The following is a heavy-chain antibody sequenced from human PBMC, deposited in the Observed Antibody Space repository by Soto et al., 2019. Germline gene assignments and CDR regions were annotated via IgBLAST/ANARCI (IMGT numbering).Heavy chain of an antibody. J-gene: IGHJ4*02. CDR3: AKGPGYSSGWYPYYFDY. D-gene: IGHD6-19*01. CDR2: ISYDGSNK. CDR1: GFTFSSYG. Sequence: GGSLRLSCAASGFTFSSYGMHWVRQAPGKGLEWVAVISYDGSNKYYADSVKGRFTISRDNSKNTLYLQMNSLRAEDTAVYYCAKGPGYSSGWYPYYFDYWGQGTLVTVSS. V-gene: IGHV3-30*18.